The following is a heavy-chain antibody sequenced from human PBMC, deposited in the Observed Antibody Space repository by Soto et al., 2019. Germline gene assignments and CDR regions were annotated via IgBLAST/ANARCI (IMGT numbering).Heavy chain of an antibody. J-gene: IGHJ4*02. CDR2: MNPSSGYT. Sequence: GASVKVSCKASGYTFTNYDINWVRQATGQGLEWLGWMNPSSGYTGYAQKFQGRVTMTGDTSISTAYMELSSLTSADTAVYYCARFVRPHRPTFDFWGQGALVTVSS. CDR1: GYTFTNYD. V-gene: IGHV1-8*01. CDR3: ARFVRPHRPTFDF. D-gene: IGHD3-10*01.